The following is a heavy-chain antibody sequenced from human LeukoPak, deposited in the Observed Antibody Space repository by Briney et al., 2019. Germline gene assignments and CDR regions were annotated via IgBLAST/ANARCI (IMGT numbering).Heavy chain of an antibody. CDR3: VRRDAGCDF. V-gene: IGHV5-51*01. D-gene: IGHD6-19*01. CDR2: IYPRDSDT. Sequence: GESLKISCQASGYAFNTYWIGWVRQMPGKGLEWMGMIYPRDSDTRYSPSVQGQVTISADKSINTAYLQWSSLKASDTAIYYCVRRDAGCDFWGQGTLVTVSS. J-gene: IGHJ4*02. CDR1: GYAFNTYW.